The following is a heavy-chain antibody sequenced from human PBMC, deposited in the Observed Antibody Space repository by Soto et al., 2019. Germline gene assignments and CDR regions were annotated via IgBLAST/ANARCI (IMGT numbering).Heavy chain of an antibody. J-gene: IGHJ4*02. CDR3: ARVWAIREYSDY. CDR1: GFTFSYYA. V-gene: IGHV3-30-3*01. Sequence: QVQLVESGGGVVQPGRSLRLSCAASGFTFSYYAMHWVRQAPGKGLEWVAAISYDGSNKYYADSVKGRFTISRDDSKNTLYLQMHGLRAEDTAVYYCARVWAIREYSDYWGQGNLVTVSS. CDR2: ISYDGSNK. D-gene: IGHD1-26*01.